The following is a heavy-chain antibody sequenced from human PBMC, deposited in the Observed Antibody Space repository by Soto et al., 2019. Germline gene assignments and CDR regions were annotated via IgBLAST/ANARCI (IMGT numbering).Heavy chain of an antibody. V-gene: IGHV4-31*03. J-gene: IGHJ5*02. Sequence: QVQLQESGPGLVKPSQTLSLTCTVSGGSISIGGYYWSWIRQHPGKVLEWIGYIYYSGSFYYNPSLRSRVTISVDTSTYQFARKLSSVTGADTAVYYCARGGVVPAAIEVNWFDPWGQGTLVTVAS. CDR2: IYYSGSF. CDR3: ARGGVVPAAIEVNWFDP. D-gene: IGHD2-2*02. CDR1: GGSISIGGYY.